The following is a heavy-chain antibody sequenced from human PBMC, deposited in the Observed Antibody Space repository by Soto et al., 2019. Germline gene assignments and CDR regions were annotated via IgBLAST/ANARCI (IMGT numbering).Heavy chain of an antibody. CDR3: AREPATAKPEGVDF. CDR2: INPNSGGT. D-gene: IGHD1-1*01. CDR1: GYTFSDYY. J-gene: IGHJ4*02. V-gene: IGHV1-2*02. Sequence: ASVEVSCKASGYTFSDYYIHWVRQAPGQGLEWMGWINPNSGGTKYAPKFQGGVTMTRDTSITTAYMELSRLRSGDTAVYYCAREPATAKPEGVDFWGQGTLVTVSS.